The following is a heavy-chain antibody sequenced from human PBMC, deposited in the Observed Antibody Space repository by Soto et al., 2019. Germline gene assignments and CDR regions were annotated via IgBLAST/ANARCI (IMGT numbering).Heavy chain of an antibody. D-gene: IGHD4-4*01. Sequence: QVHLVASGGGVVQPGRSLRLSCAASGFTFSTYGMHWVRQAPGKGLEWVALISYDGSDKYYADSVKGRFTISRDNSKNTMYLQMNILRPEDTAVYSRAKDDTDYSGKHYYYFGMDVWGQGTTVTVSS. J-gene: IGHJ6*02. V-gene: IGHV3-30*18. CDR2: ISYDGSDK. CDR3: AKDDTDYSGKHYYYFGMDV. CDR1: GFTFSTYG.